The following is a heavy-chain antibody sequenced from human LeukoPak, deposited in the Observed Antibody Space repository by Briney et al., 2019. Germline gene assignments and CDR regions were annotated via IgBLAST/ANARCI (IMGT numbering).Heavy chain of an antibody. V-gene: IGHV3-23*01. Sequence: GGSLRLSCAASGFTFSSCAMSGVRQAPGKARECVSAISESCGSTYYADSVKGLVTISRDNDKNTLYVQMNSLRAEDTAVYYCAKVAGYYGSGSYRKGFPDYWGQGTLVTVSS. CDR1: GFTFSSCA. CDR2: ISESCGST. J-gene: IGHJ4*02. D-gene: IGHD3-10*01. CDR3: AKVAGYYGSGSYRKGFPDY.